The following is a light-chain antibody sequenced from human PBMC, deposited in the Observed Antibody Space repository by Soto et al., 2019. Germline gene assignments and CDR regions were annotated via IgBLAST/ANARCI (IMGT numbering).Light chain of an antibody. CDR3: SSYTSSSTLDV. CDR1: SSDVGGYNY. CDR2: EVS. J-gene: IGLJ1*01. Sequence: QSGLTQPASVSVSPGQSITISCTGTSSDVGGYNYVSLYQQHPGKAPKLMIYEVSNRPSGVSNRFSGSKSGNTASLTISGLQAEDEADYYCSSYTSSSTLDVFGTGTKVTVL. V-gene: IGLV2-14*01.